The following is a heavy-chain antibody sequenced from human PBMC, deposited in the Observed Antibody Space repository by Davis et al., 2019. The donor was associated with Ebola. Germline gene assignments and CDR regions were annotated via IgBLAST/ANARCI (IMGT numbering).Heavy chain of an antibody. Sequence: MPGGSLRLSCAVSGGSIISSSSYWGWIRPPPRKGLEWLGSIYYSGITYYNPSRKSRVTISVDTSKNQFSLKLSSVTAADTAVYYCARRRITMTLSEDDAFDIWGQGTMVTVSS. J-gene: IGHJ3*02. CDR3: ARRRITMTLSEDDAFDI. CDR2: IYYSGIT. CDR1: GGSIISSSSY. V-gene: IGHV4-39*01. D-gene: IGHD3-22*01.